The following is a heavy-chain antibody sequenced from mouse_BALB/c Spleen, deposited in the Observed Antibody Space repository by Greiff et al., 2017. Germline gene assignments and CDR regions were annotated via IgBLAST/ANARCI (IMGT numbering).Heavy chain of an antibody. Sequence: VQLQQSGAELVRPGASVTLSCKASGYTFTDYEMHWVKQTPVHGLEWIGAIDPETGGTAYNQKFKGKATLTADKSSSTAYMELRSLTSEDSAVYYCTPYYYGSSSWFAYWGQGTLVTVSA. CDR2: IDPETGGT. V-gene: IGHV1-15*01. D-gene: IGHD1-1*01. J-gene: IGHJ3*01. CDR3: TPYYYGSSSWFAY. CDR1: GYTFTDYE.